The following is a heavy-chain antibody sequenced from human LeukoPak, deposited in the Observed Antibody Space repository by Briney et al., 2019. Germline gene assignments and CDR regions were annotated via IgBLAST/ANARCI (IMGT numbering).Heavy chain of an antibody. CDR2: INPNSGGT. Sequence: GASVKVSCKASGYTFTGYYMHWVRQAPGQGLEWMGRINPNSGGTNYAQKFQGRVTMTRDTSISTAYMELSRLRSDDTAVHYCARLPYYYDSSGDFDYWGQGTLVTVSS. V-gene: IGHV1-2*06. CDR1: GYTFTGYY. CDR3: ARLPYYYDSSGDFDY. J-gene: IGHJ4*02. D-gene: IGHD3-22*01.